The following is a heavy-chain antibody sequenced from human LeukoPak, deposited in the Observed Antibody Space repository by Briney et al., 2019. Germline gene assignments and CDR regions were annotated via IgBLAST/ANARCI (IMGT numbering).Heavy chain of an antibody. Sequence: SVKVSCKASGGTFSSYAISWVRQAPGQGLEWMGGIIPIFGTANYAQKFQGRVTITADKSTSTAYMELSSLRSEDTAVYYCASRASIAAAGTHTYYYYYYYYMDVWGKGTTVTVSS. CDR3: ASRASIAAAGTHTYYYYYYYYMDV. J-gene: IGHJ6*03. CDR2: IIPIFGTA. D-gene: IGHD6-13*01. CDR1: GGTFSSYA. V-gene: IGHV1-69*06.